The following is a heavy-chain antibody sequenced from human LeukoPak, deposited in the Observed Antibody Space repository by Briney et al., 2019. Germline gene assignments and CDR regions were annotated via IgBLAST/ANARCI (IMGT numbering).Heavy chain of an antibody. CDR2: FDPEDGET. Sequence: ASVKVSCKVSGYTLTELSMHWVRQAPGKGLEWMGGFDPEDGETIYAQKFQGRVTMTEDTSTDTAYMELSSLRSGDTAVYYCARESRTQIPNAFDIWGQGTMVTVSS. V-gene: IGHV1-24*01. J-gene: IGHJ3*02. CDR1: GYTLTELS. D-gene: IGHD2-15*01. CDR3: ARESRTQIPNAFDI.